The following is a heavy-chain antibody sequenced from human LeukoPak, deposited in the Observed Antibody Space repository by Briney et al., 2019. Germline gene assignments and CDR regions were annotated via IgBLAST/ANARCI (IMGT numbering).Heavy chain of an antibody. CDR1: GYTFTSYY. Sequence: GASVKVSCKASGYTFTSYYMHWVRQAPGQGLEWMGIINPSGGSTSYAQKFQGRVTMTRDTSTSTVYMELSSLRSEDTAVYYCARDLAQVSSGYYYNYYYYYYMDVWGKGTTVTISS. J-gene: IGHJ6*03. CDR3: ARDLAQVSSGYYYNYYYYYYMDV. V-gene: IGHV1-46*01. D-gene: IGHD3-22*01. CDR2: INPSGGST.